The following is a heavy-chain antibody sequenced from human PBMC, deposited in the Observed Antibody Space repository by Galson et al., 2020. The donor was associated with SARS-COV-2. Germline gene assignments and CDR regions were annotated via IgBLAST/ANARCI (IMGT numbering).Heavy chain of an antibody. CDR1: GFTFSNAW. V-gene: IGHV3-15*01. CDR3: TTVTGGWYKVYY. J-gene: IGHJ4*02. CDR2: IKSKTDGGTT. Sequence: GESLKISCAASGFTFSNAWMSWVRQAPGKGLEWVGRIKSKTDGGTTDYAAPVKGRFTISRDDSKNTLYLQMNSLKTEDTAVYYCTTVTGGWYKVYYWGQGTLVTVSS. D-gene: IGHD6-19*01.